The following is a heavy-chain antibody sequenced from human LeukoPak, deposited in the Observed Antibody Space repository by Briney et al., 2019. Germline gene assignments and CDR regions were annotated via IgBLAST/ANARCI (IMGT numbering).Heavy chain of an antibody. V-gene: IGHV1-2*02. J-gene: IGHJ4*02. CDR2: INPNSGGT. D-gene: IGHD6-13*01. CDR3: ARATGKQLVRLDY. Sequence: ASVKVSCKASGYTFTGYYMHWVRQAPGQGLEWMGWINPNSGGTNYAQKFQGRVTMTRDTSISTAYMELSRLRSDDTAVYCCARATGKQLVRLDYWGQGTLVTVSS. CDR1: GYTFTGYY.